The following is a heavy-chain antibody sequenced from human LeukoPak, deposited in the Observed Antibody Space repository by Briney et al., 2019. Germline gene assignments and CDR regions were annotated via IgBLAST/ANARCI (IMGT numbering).Heavy chain of an antibody. CDR3: ARVGDYGDYDSDY. D-gene: IGHD4-17*01. J-gene: IGHJ4*02. CDR2: INPTDGST. V-gene: IGHV1-18*01. CDR1: GYTFTKYD. Sequence: GASVKVSCKASGYTFTKYDIHWVRQAPGQGLEWMGTINPTDGSTNYAQKLQGRVTMTTDTSTSTAYMELRSLRSDDTAVYYCARVGDYGDYDSDYWGQGTLVTVSS.